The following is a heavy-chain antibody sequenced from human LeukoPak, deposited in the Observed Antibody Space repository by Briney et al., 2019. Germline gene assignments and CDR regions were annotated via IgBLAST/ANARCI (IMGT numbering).Heavy chain of an antibody. J-gene: IGHJ3*02. V-gene: IGHV1-3*01. Sequence: ASVKVSCKASGYTLTSYVMHWVRQAPGQRLEWMGWINAGNGNTKYSQKFQGGVTITRDTSASTAYMELSSLRSDDTAVYYCARESLPYYYDSSGSINAFDIWGQGTMVIVSS. CDR1: GYTLTSYV. CDR2: INAGNGNT. D-gene: IGHD3-22*01. CDR3: ARESLPYYYDSSGSINAFDI.